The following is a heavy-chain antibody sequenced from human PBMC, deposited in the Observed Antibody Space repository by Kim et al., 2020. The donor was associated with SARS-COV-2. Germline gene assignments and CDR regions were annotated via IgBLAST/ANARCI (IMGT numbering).Heavy chain of an antibody. D-gene: IGHD2-15*01. CDR2: INYSGGTT. J-gene: IGHJ4*02. Sequence: GGSLRLSCAASGFTFSSYAMSWVRQAPGKGLEGVSVINYSGGTTYYADAVKGRFTISRDNSKNTLFLQMKSLRAEDTAVYYCAKAARLAAAVEYWGQGTLVTVSS. CDR3: AKAARLAAAVEY. CDR1: GFTFSSYA. V-gene: IGHV3-23*01.